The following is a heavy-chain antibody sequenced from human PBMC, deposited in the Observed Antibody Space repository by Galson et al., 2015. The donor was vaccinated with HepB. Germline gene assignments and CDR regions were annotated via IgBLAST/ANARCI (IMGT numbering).Heavy chain of an antibody. CDR1: GGSISSGGYS. V-gene: IGHV4-30-2*01. CDR3: ARARSGDYVDY. CDR2: LYHSGST. D-gene: IGHD4-17*01. Sequence: LSLTCAVSGGSISSGGYSWSWIRQPSGKGLEWIGYLYHSGSTYYNPSLKSRVTISVDRSKNQFSLKLSSVTAADTAVYYCARARSGDYVDYWGQGTLVTVSS. J-gene: IGHJ4*02.